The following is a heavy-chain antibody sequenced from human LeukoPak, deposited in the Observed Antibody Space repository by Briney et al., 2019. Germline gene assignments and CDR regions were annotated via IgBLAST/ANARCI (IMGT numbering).Heavy chain of an antibody. J-gene: IGHJ4*02. D-gene: IGHD3-16*02. CDR1: GGSFSGYY. CDR2: IYYSGST. V-gene: IGHV4-34*01. Sequence: PSETLSLTCAVYGGSFSGYYWGWIRQPPGKGLEWIGSIYYSGSTYYNPSLKSRVTISVDTSKNQFSLKLSSVTAADTAVYYCARDRANYDYVWGSYRRLDYWGQGTLVTVSS. CDR3: ARDRANYDYVWGSYRRLDY.